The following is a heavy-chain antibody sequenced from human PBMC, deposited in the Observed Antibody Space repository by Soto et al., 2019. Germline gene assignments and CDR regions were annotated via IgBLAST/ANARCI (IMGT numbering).Heavy chain of an antibody. CDR2: ISGSGGST. J-gene: IGHJ4*02. CDR1: GFTFSSYA. Sequence: GGSLRLSCAASGFTFSSYAMSWVRQAPGKGLEWVSAISGSGGSTYYADSVKGRFTISRDNSKNTLYLQMNSLRAEDTAVYYCAKKLDPSIVLMVYATFDYWGQGTLVTVSS. V-gene: IGHV3-23*01. CDR3: AKKLDPSIVLMVYATFDY. D-gene: IGHD2-8*01.